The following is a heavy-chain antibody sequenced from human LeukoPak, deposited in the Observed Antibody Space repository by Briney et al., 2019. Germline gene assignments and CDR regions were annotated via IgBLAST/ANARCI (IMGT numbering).Heavy chain of an antibody. D-gene: IGHD1-26*01. CDR3: AKDSLYSGSYYYYYYGMDV. CDR2: ISYDGSNK. CDR1: GFTFSSYG. Sequence: GGSLRLSCAASGFTFSSYGMHWVRQAPGKGLEWVAVISYDGSNKYHADSVKGRFTISRDNSKNTLYLQMNSLRAEDTAVYYCAKDSLYSGSYYYYYYGMDVWGQGTTVTVSS. V-gene: IGHV3-30*18. J-gene: IGHJ6*02.